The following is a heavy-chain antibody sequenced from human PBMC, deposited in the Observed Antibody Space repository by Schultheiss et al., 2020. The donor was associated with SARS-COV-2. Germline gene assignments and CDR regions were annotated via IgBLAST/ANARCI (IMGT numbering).Heavy chain of an antibody. D-gene: IGHD4-17*01. CDR3: ARAYATYWYIDF. CDR2: ISYDGNNK. Sequence: GGSLRLSCVASGFTFSSYAMHWVRQTPDKGLEWVAVISYDGNNKYYADSVKGRFTISRDNSKDTLYLQMNSLIAEDTAVYSCARAYATYWYIDFWGRGTLVTVSS. J-gene: IGHJ2*01. CDR1: GFTFSSYA. V-gene: IGHV3-30*01.